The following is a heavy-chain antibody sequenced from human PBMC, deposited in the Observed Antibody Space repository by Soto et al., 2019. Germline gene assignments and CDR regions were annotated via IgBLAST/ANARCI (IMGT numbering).Heavy chain of an antibody. Sequence: QVQLVQSGAEVKKPGSSVKVSCKASGGTFSSYTISWVRQAPGQGLEWMGRIIPILGIANYAQKFQGRVTITADKSTGTAYMELSSLRSEDTAVYYCARGGYCSGGSCYSDGAFDIWGQGTMVTVSS. CDR3: ARGGYCSGGSCYSDGAFDI. D-gene: IGHD2-15*01. CDR2: IIPILGIA. J-gene: IGHJ3*02. CDR1: GGTFSSYT. V-gene: IGHV1-69*02.